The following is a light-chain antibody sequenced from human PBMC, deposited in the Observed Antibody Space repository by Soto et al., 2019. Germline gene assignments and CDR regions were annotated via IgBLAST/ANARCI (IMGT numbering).Light chain of an antibody. J-gene: IGLJ1*01. CDR3: GTWDSSLSTHV. CDR1: SSNIGNNY. V-gene: IGLV1-51*01. CDR2: DND. Sequence: QSVLTQPPSVSAAPGQKVTISCSGSSSNIGNNYVYCYKQLPGTAPKLLIYDNDQRYSGIPDRFSGSKSGTSGTLGITGLQPGDEADYYCGTWDSSLSTHVLGSGTKLTVL.